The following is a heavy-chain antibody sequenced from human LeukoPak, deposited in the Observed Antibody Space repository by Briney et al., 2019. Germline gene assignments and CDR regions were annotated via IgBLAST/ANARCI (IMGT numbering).Heavy chain of an antibody. CDR1: GFTFSSYE. V-gene: IGHV3-30*02. CDR2: IQYDGSDK. J-gene: IGHJ4*02. D-gene: IGHD6-6*01. Sequence: PGGSLRLSCAASGFTFSSYEMNWVRQAPGKGLEWVAFIQYDGSDKYYADSVKGRFTISRDNSKNTLYLQMNSLRPEDTAVYSCANDYISSSYFEYWGQGTPVTVSS. CDR3: ANDYISSSYFEY.